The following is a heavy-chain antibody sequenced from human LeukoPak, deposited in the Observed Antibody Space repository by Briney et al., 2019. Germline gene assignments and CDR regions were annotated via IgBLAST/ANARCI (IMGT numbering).Heavy chain of an antibody. CDR1: GFTFSNAW. D-gene: IGHD6-19*01. CDR3: TTDTVAGTQGARNWFDP. Sequence: GGSLRLSCAASGFTFSNAWMSWVRQAPGKGLEWVGRIKSKTDGGTTDYAAPVKGRFTISRDDSKNTLYLQMNSLKTEDTAVYYCTTDTVAGTQGARNWFDPWGQGTLVTVSS. CDR2: IKSKTDGGTT. J-gene: IGHJ5*02. V-gene: IGHV3-15*01.